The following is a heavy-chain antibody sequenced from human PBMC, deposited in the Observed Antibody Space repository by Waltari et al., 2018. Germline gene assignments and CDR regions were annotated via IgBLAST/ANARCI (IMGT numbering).Heavy chain of an antibody. CDR1: GGSISSYY. CDR2: IYTSGST. D-gene: IGHD2-2*01. V-gene: IGHV4-4*07. J-gene: IGHJ1*01. Sequence: QVQLQESGPGLVKPSETLSLTCTVSGGSISSYYWSWIRPPAGQGLEGIGRIYTSGSTNNNPSRESRVTISVDTPKNQFSLKLSSVTAADTAVYYCALSSTSCYASACSEYFQHWGQGTLVTVSS. CDR3: ALSSTSCYASACSEYFQH.